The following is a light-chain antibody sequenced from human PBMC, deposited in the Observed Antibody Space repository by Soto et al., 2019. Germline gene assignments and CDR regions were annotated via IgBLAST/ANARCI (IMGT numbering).Light chain of an antibody. CDR2: AAS. Sequence: DIEMAESPSSVSASVGDRVTITCRASQGISSWLAWYQQTPGKAPKLLIYAASSLQSGVPSRFSGSGSWTDFTLPISSLQPEDFSTYYCLQDINSPWTFGQGTKVDIK. J-gene: IGKJ1*01. CDR3: LQDINSPWT. CDR1: QGISSW. V-gene: IGKV1-12*01.